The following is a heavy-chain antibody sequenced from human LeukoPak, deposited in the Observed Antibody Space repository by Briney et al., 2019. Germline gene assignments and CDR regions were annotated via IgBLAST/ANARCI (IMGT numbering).Heavy chain of an antibody. CDR3: ARGLLRELLGLDY. CDR1: GYIFTGHC. Sequence: EASVKVSCKTSGYIFTGHCMHWGRQGPGQGPELMGWMNPDSGGTNYAQNFQGRVTMTRDTSTTTAYMELSGLTSEDTAVYYCARGLLRELLGLDYWGQGTLVTVSS. D-gene: IGHD3-10*01. V-gene: IGHV1-2*02. CDR2: MNPDSGGT. J-gene: IGHJ4*02.